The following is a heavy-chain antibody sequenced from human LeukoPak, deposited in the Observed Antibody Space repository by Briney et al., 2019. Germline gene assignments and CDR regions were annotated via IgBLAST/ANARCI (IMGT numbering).Heavy chain of an antibody. CDR3: ARDRDYGSGSYYSPESRWFDP. V-gene: IGHV3-30*02. CDR1: GFTFSSYG. J-gene: IGHJ5*02. CDR2: IRYDGSNK. D-gene: IGHD3-10*01. Sequence: PGGSLRLSCAASGFTFSSYGMHWVRQAPGKGLEWVAFIRYDGSNKYYADSVKGRFTISRDNSKNTMYLQMNSLRAEDTAVYYCARDRDYGSGSYYSPESRWFDPWGQGTLVTVSS.